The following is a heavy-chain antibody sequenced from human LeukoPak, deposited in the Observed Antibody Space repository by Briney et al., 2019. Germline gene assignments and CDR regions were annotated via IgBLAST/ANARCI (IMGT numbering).Heavy chain of an antibody. CDR2: ISAYNGNT. Sequence: ASVKVSCKASGYTFTSYSISWVRQAPGQGLEWMGWISAYNGNTNYAQKLQGRVTMTTDTSTSTAYMELRSLRSDDTAVYYCASSLYYYDSSVDAFDIWGQGTMVTVSS. CDR3: ASSLYYYDSSVDAFDI. V-gene: IGHV1-18*01. J-gene: IGHJ3*02. CDR1: GYTFTSYS. D-gene: IGHD3-22*01.